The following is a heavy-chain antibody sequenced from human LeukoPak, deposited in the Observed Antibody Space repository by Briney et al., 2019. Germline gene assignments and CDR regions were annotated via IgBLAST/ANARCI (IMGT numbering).Heavy chain of an antibody. V-gene: IGHV1-24*01. CDR2: FDPEDGET. Sequence: ASVKVSCKVSGYTLTELSMHWVRQAPGKGLEWMGGFDPEDGETIYAQKLQGRVTMTTDTSTSTAYMELRSLRSDDTAVYYCARDQGSSWTGYDYWGQGTLVTVSS. CDR3: ARDQGSSWTGYDY. D-gene: IGHD6-13*01. J-gene: IGHJ4*02. CDR1: GYTLTELS.